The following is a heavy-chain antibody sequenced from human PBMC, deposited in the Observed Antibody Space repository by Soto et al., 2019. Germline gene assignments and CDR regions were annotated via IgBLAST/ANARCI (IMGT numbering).Heavy chain of an antibody. CDR3: ARSRGVAATRWFDP. J-gene: IGHJ5*02. D-gene: IGHD2-15*01. CDR2: INHSGST. CDR1: GGSFSGYY. Sequence: SETLSLTCAVYGGSFSGYYWSWIRQPPGKGLEWIGEINHSGSTNYNPSLKSRVTISVDTSKNQFSLKLSSVTAADTAVYYCARSRGVAATRWFDPWGQGTLDTVSA. V-gene: IGHV4-34*01.